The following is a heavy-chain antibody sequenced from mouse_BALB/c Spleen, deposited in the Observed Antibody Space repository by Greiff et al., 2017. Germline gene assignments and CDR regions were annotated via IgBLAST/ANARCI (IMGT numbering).Heavy chain of an antibody. Sequence: QVQLQQPGAELVKPGASVKLSCKASGYTFTSYWMHWVKQRPGQGLEWIGEINRSSGRTNYNEKIKSKATLTVDKSSSTDYMQLSSLTSEDSAVYYCASYCYGIRGFDYWGQGTTLTVSS. CDR1: GYTFTSYW. CDR2: INRSSGRT. J-gene: IGHJ2*01. D-gene: IGHD1-1*01. CDR3: ASYCYGIRGFDY. V-gene: IGHV1S81*02.